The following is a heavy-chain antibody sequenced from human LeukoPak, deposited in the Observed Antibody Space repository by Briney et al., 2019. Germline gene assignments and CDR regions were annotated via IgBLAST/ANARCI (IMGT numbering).Heavy chain of an antibody. CDR2: INHSGST. Sequence: SETLSLTCAVYGGSFSGYYWSWLRQPPGKGLEWLGEINHSGSTNYNPSLKSRVTISVDTSKNQFSLKLSSVTAADTAVYYCARGNGRRWLQYWFDPWGQGTLVTVSS. CDR1: GGSFSGYY. CDR3: ARGNGRRWLQYWFDP. J-gene: IGHJ5*02. D-gene: IGHD5-24*01. V-gene: IGHV4-34*01.